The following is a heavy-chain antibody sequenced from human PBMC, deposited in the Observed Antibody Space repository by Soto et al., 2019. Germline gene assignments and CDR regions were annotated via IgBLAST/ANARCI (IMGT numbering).Heavy chain of an antibody. CDR3: ARAGYCSGGSCYSPRGQSNWFDP. D-gene: IGHD2-15*01. CDR2: IYTSGST. CDR1: GGSISSYY. J-gene: IGHJ5*02. Sequence: PSETLSLTCTVSGGSISSYYWSWIRQPAGKGLEWIGRIYTSGSTNYNPSLKSRVTMSVDTSKNQFSLKLSSVTAADTAVYYCARAGYCSGGSCYSPRGQSNWFDPWGQGTLVTVSS. V-gene: IGHV4-4*07.